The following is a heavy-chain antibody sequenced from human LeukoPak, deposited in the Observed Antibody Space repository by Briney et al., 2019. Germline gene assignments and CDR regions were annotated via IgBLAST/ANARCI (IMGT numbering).Heavy chain of an antibody. J-gene: IGHJ4*02. CDR1: GGFMSSFY. CDR3: ARSWNWNAPFEF. Sequence: SETLSLTCTVSGGFMSSFYWNWMRQPAGKGLQWIGRIYTSGNTNDNPSLKSRVTMSLDTSKNQFSLKLTSVIAADTAVYYCARSWNWNAPFEFWGQGTLVTVSS. D-gene: IGHD1-1*01. V-gene: IGHV4-4*07. CDR2: IYTSGNT.